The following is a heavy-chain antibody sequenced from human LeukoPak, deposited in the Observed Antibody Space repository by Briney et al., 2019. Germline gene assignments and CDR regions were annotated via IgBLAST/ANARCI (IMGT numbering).Heavy chain of an antibody. J-gene: IGHJ4*02. CDR3: ATPEKQWHIFDY. V-gene: IGHV3-30*04. Sequence: GGSLRLSCAASGFTFSSYAMHWVRQASGKGLEWVAVISFDGSNKYYADSVKGRFTISRDNSKNTLYLQMNSLRAEDTAVYYCATPEKQWHIFDYWGQGTLVTVSS. D-gene: IGHD6-19*01. CDR1: GFTFSSYA. CDR2: ISFDGSNK.